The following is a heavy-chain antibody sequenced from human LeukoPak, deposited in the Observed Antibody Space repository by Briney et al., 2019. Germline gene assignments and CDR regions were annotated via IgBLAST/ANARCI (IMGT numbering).Heavy chain of an antibody. CDR3: ARKAVAGTFAFDI. CDR1: GFTFNTYW. D-gene: IGHD6-19*01. J-gene: IGHJ3*02. CDR2: IDSDGSTT. V-gene: IGHV3-74*01. Sequence: GGSLRLSCAASGFTFNTYWMHWVRQAPGKGLVWVSRIDSDGSTTTYADSVQGRFTISRDNAKNTLYLQMNSLRAEDTAVYFCARKAVAGTFAFDIWGQGTMVTVSS.